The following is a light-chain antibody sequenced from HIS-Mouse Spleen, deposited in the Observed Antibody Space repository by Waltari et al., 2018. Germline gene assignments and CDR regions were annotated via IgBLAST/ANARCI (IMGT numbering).Light chain of an antibody. J-gene: IGLJ1*01. CDR1: SSYVGSYNL. CDR2: EGS. V-gene: IGLV2-23*01. CDR3: CSYAGSSTYV. Sequence: QSALTQPASVSGSPGQSITISCTGTSSYVGSYNLVSWYQQHPGKDPKLMIYEGSKRPSGVSNRFSGSKSGNTASLTISGLQAEDEADYYCCSYAGSSTYVFGTGTKVTVL.